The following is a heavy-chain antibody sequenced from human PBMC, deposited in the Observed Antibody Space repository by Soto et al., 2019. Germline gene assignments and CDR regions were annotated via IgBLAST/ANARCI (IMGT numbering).Heavy chain of an antibody. Sequence: ASVKVSCKASGYTFTSYGISWVRQAPGQGLEWMGWISAYNGNTNYAQKLQGRVTMTTDASTSTAYMELRSLRSDDTAVYYCARVNDNGDYFDYWGQGTLVTVSS. D-gene: IGHD4-17*01. V-gene: IGHV1-18*01. CDR3: ARVNDNGDYFDY. CDR2: ISAYNGNT. J-gene: IGHJ4*02. CDR1: GYTFTSYG.